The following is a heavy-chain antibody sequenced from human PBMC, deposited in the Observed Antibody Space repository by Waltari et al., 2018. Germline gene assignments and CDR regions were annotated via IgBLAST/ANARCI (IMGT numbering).Heavy chain of an antibody. Sequence: QVQLVQSGAEVKKPGASVKVSCKASGYTFTSYGISWVRQAPGQGLEWMGWISAGNGNTKYSQKFQGRVTITRDTSASTAYMELSSLRSEDTAVYYCATSKGFREFDYWGQGTLVTVSS. CDR3: ATSKGFREFDY. CDR1: GYTFTSYG. CDR2: ISAGNGNT. J-gene: IGHJ4*02. V-gene: IGHV1-18*01. D-gene: IGHD3-10*01.